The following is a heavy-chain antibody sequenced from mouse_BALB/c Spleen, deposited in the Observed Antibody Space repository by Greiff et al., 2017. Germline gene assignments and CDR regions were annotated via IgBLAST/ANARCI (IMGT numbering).Heavy chain of an antibody. CDR3: ARWITTGAMDY. J-gene: IGHJ4*01. D-gene: IGHD2-4*01. V-gene: IGHV1S56*01. Sequence: QVQLQQSGPELVKPGASVRISCKASGYTFTSYHIHWVKQRPGQGLEWIGWIYPGNVNTKYNEKFKGKATLTADKSSSTAYMQLSSLTSEDSAVYFCARWITTGAMDYWGQGTSVTVSS. CDR2: IYPGNVNT. CDR1: GYTFTSYH.